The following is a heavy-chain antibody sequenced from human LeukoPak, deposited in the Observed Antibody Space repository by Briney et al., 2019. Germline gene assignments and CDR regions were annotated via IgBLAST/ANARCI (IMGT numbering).Heavy chain of an antibody. CDR3: AKKITYDYGDPHFDY. D-gene: IGHD4-17*01. CDR2: ISGSGGST. CDR1: GFTFSNYA. J-gene: IGHJ4*02. V-gene: IGHV3-23*01. Sequence: PGGSLRLSCAPSGFTFSNYAMSCVRHAPGEGLEWVSAISGSGGSTYYADSVKGRFTISRDNSENTLSLQMNSLRAEDTAVYYCAKKITYDYGDPHFDYWGQGTLVTVSS.